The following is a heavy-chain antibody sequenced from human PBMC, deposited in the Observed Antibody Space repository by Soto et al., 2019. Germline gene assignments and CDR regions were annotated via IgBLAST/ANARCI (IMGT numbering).Heavy chain of an antibody. CDR2: IDWDDDK. Sequence: SGPTLVNPTQTLTLTCTFSGFSLSTSGMRVSWIRQPPGKAPEWLARIDWDDDKFYSTSLKTRLTISKDTSKNQVVLTMTNMDPVDTATYYCARSPPYYYDSSGYHSVAFDYWGQGTLVTVSS. D-gene: IGHD3-22*01. CDR1: GFSLSTSGMR. J-gene: IGHJ4*02. V-gene: IGHV2-70*04. CDR3: ARSPPYYYDSSGYHSVAFDY.